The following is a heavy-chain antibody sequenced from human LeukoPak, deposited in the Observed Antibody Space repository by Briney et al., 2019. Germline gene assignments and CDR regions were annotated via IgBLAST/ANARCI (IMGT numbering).Heavy chain of an antibody. CDR3: ARAFWGYSGYDYRGYYYYMDV. V-gene: IGHV4-59*10. J-gene: IGHJ6*03. Sequence: SETLSLTCAVYGGSFSGYYWSWIRQPAGKGLEWIGRIYTSGSTNYNPSLKSRVTISVDTSKNQFSLKLSSVTAADTAVYYCARAFWGYSGYDYRGYYYYMDVWGKGTTVTISS. D-gene: IGHD5-12*01. CDR2: IYTSGST. CDR1: GGSFSGYY.